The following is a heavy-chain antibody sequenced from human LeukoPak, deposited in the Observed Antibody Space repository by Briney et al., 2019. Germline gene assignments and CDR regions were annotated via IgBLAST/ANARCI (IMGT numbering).Heavy chain of an antibody. CDR1: GFTFSNYA. Sequence: GGSLRLSCAASGFTFSNYAMSWVRQAPGKGLDWVSSISGSGGGTTYYADSVTGRFTVSRDKSKNTLYLQMNSLRAEDTAMYYCAKNRLRYCTNGICYDQWDVFDFWGQGTMVTVSS. J-gene: IGHJ3*01. V-gene: IGHV3-23*01. CDR2: ISGSGGGTT. CDR3: AKNRLRYCTNGICYDQWDVFDF. D-gene: IGHD2-8*01.